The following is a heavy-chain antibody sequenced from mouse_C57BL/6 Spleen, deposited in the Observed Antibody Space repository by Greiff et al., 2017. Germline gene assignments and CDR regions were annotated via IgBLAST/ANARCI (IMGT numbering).Heavy chain of an antibody. Sequence: VQLQESGAELVKPGASVKLSCKASGYTFTEYTIHWVKQRSGQGLEWIGWFYPGSGSIKYNEKFKEKATLTADKSSSTVYIELSRLTSEYSAVYFCARHEEEYYGSFWYFDVWGTGTTVTVSS. J-gene: IGHJ1*03. V-gene: IGHV1-62-2*01. CDR3: ARHEEEYYGSFWYFDV. D-gene: IGHD1-1*01. CDR1: GYTFTEYT. CDR2: FYPGSGSI.